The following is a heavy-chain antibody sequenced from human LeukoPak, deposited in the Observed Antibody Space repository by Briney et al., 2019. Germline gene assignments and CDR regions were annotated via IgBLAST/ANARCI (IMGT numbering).Heavy chain of an antibody. CDR2: ISGSGGST. CDR3: AKDSAYSSSYEYFQH. Sequence: GGSLRLSCAASGFTFSSYSMNWVRQAPGKGLEWVSAISGSGGSTYYADSVKGRFTISRDNSKNTLYLQMNSLRAEDTAVYYCAKDSAYSSSYEYFQHWGQGTLVTVSS. CDR1: GFTFSSYS. D-gene: IGHD6-13*01. V-gene: IGHV3-23*01. J-gene: IGHJ1*01.